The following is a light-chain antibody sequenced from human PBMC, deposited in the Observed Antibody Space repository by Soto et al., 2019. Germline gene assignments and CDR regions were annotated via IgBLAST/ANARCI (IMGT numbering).Light chain of an antibody. CDR3: QSSDSSLTL. V-gene: IGLV1-40*01. Sequence: QSVLTQPPSVSGAPGQRVTISCTGSSSNIGAGYDVHWYQQLPGTAPKLLIYNNNNPPSGVPDRFSGSKSGTSASLAITGLHNEDEADYYCQSSDSSLTLFGGGTKLTVL. J-gene: IGLJ2*01. CDR2: NNN. CDR1: SSNIGAGYD.